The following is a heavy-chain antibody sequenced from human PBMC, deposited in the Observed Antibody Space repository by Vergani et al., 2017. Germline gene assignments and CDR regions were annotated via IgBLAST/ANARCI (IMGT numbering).Heavy chain of an antibody. V-gene: IGHV4-38-2*01. CDR2: IYHSGST. Sequence: QVQLQESGPGLVKPSETLSLTCAVSGYSISSGYYWGWIRQPPGKGLEWIGSIYHSGSTYYNPSLKSRVTISVDTSKNQFSLKLSSVTAADTAVYYCARGGTAMAKGVSYWGQGTLVTVSS. J-gene: IGHJ4*02. D-gene: IGHD5-18*01. CDR3: ARGGTAMAKGVSY. CDR1: GYSISSGYY.